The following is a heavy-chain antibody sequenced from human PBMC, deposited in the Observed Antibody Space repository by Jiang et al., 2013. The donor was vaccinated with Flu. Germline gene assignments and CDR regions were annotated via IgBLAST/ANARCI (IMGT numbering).Heavy chain of an antibody. Sequence: SLKISCKGSGYSFTSYWIGWVRQMPGKGLEWMGIIYPGDSDTRYSPSFQSQVTISADKSISTAYLQWSSLKASDTAMYYCARLGGGSYGNYYFDYWGQGTLVTVSS. CDR1: GYSFTSYW. J-gene: IGHJ4*02. V-gene: IGHV5-51*01. CDR3: ARLGGGSYGNYYFDY. D-gene: IGHD1-26*01. CDR2: IYPGDSDT.